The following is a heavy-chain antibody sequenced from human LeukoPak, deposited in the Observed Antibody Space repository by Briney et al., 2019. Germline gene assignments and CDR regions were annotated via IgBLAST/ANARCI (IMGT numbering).Heavy chain of an antibody. V-gene: IGHV1-69*05. CDR3: ARAVPAATTYYYYYMDV. CDR1: GGTFSSYA. D-gene: IGHD2-2*01. CDR2: IIPIFGTA. J-gene: IGHJ6*03. Sequence: SVNVSCKASGGTFSSYAISWVRQAPGQGLEWMGGIIPIFGTANYAQKFQGRVTITTDESTSTAYMELSSLRSEDTAVYYCARAVPAATTYYYYYMDVWGKGTTVTVSS.